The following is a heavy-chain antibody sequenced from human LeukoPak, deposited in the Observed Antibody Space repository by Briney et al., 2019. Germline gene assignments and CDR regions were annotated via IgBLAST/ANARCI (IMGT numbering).Heavy chain of an antibody. CDR2: INQDGREK. CDR3: ARDQTGQAWIY. J-gene: IGHJ4*02. CDR1: GFTFSSYW. D-gene: IGHD2-2*03. V-gene: IGHV3-7*04. Sequence: TGGSLRLSCTASGFTFSSYWMSWVRQAPGKGLEWVANINQDGREKHSVDSVKGRFTVSRDNARNSLYLQMNSLRAEDTAMYYCARDQTGQAWIYWGQGTLVTVSS.